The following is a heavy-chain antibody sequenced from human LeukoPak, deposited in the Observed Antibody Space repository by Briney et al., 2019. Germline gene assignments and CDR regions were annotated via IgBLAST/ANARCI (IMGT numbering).Heavy chain of an antibody. CDR1: TYTFTSYD. J-gene: IGHJ3*02. Sequence: ASVKVAYQAATYTFTSYDINWVRQATGQGLEWMGWMNPNSGNTGYAQKFESRVTMTRNTSISTAYMELSSLRSEDTAVYYCARGGVQDAFDIWGQGTMVTVSS. D-gene: IGHD2-8*01. CDR3: ARGGVQDAFDI. V-gene: IGHV1-8*01. CDR2: MNPNSGNT.